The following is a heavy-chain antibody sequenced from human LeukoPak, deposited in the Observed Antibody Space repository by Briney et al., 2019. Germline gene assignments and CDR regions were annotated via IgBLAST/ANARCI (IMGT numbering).Heavy chain of an antibody. Sequence: AGGSLRLSCAASGFTFDDYAMHWVRQAPGKGLEWVSLISGDGGSTYYADSVKGRFTISRDNSKNSLYLQMNSLRTEDTALYYCAKGMIDIVVVPAASTLVGWGQGTLVTVSS. V-gene: IGHV3-43*02. CDR1: GFTFDDYA. J-gene: IGHJ4*02. D-gene: IGHD2-2*01. CDR3: AKGMIDIVVVPAASTLVG. CDR2: ISGDGGST.